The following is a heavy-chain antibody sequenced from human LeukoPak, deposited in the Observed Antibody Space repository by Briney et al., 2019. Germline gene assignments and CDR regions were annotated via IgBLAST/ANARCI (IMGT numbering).Heavy chain of an antibody. CDR2: ISGSGGST. V-gene: IGHV3-23*01. Sequence: PGGSLRLSCAASGFTFSSYAMSWVRQAPGKGQEWVSAISGSGGSTYYADSVKGRFTISRDNSKNTLYLQMNSLRAEDTAVYYCAKEKTLVLLWFGESAGTYYFDYWGQGTLVTVSS. CDR3: AKEKTLVLLWFGESAGTYYFDY. CDR1: GFTFSSYA. J-gene: IGHJ4*02. D-gene: IGHD3-10*01.